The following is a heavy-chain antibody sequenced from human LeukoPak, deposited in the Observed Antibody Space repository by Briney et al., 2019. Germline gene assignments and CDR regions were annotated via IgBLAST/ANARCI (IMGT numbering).Heavy chain of an antibody. Sequence: GGSLRLSCAASGFTFSTYTMDWVRQAPGKGLEWVSSISSGSSYIYYADSVKGRFTISRDNAKNSLYLQMNSLRAEDTAVYYCARDGGNRGYCIGGSCTQFDYWGQGTLVTVSS. V-gene: IGHV3-21*01. J-gene: IGHJ4*02. CDR3: ARDGGNRGYCIGGSCTQFDY. D-gene: IGHD2-15*01. CDR1: GFTFSTYT. CDR2: ISSGSSYI.